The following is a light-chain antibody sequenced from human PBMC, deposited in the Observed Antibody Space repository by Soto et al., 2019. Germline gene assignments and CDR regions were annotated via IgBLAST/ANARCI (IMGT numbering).Light chain of an antibody. J-gene: IGKJ5*01. CDR3: QQYDILPIT. Sequence: DIQMTQKKSSLFASVGDRVTITCQATQDINIYLNWYQQKPGKAPNLLIYDASNLEIGVPSRFSGSGSGTHFTFTISSLQTEDIGTYYCQQYDILPITFGRGGRLENK. CDR2: DAS. V-gene: IGKV1-33*01. CDR1: QDINIY.